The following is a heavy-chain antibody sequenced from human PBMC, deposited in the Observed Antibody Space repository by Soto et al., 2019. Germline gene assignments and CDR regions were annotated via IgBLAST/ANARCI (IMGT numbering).Heavy chain of an antibody. CDR2: ISGSGGST. Sequence: EVQLLESGGGLVQPGESLRLSCAATGFTFSSYAMSWVRQAPGKGLEWVSAISGSGGSTYYADSVKGRFTISRDNSKNTLYLQMNSLRAEDTAVYYCARRSSGWYFDYWGQGTLVTVSS. J-gene: IGHJ4*02. CDR3: ARRSSGWYFDY. V-gene: IGHV3-23*01. D-gene: IGHD6-19*01. CDR1: GFTFSSYA.